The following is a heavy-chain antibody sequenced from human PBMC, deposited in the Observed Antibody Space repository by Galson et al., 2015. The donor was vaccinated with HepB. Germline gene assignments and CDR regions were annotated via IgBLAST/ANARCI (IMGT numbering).Heavy chain of an antibody. J-gene: IGHJ4*02. V-gene: IGHV6-1*01. CDR2: TYHWSQLST. Sequence: CAISGDSVSSNTATWNWFRQSPSRGLERLGRTYHWSQLSTEYAESLKSRLTVNSDTSKNQFSLQLNSVSPEDTAVYYCARGIAPGGLPRFDYWSLGTLVIVSS. CDR3: ARGIAPGGLPRFDY. D-gene: IGHD6-13*01. CDR1: GDSVSSNTAT.